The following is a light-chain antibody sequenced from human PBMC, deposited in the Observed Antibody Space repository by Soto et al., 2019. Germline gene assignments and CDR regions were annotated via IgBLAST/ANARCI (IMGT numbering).Light chain of an antibody. Sequence: QSVLTQPPSVSGAPGQRLTISCTGSSSNIGAGFDVHWYQQLPGTAPKLLMYNNNNRPSGVPDRFSASKSGTSASLAITGPQAEDEAEYYCQTYDSSLSASVFGGGTQLTVL. CDR3: QTYDSSLSASV. V-gene: IGLV1-40*01. CDR2: NNN. J-gene: IGLJ2*01. CDR1: SSNIGAGFD.